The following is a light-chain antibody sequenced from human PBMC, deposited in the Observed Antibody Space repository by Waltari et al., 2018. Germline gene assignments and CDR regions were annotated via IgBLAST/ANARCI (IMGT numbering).Light chain of an antibody. V-gene: IGLV2-14*03. CDR1: SRDVGGYDW. Sequence: QSALTQPASVSGSPGQSITISCTGTSRDVGGYDWVSWYQQHPDKAPKVVILDVSYRPSGVSNRCSGSKSGNTASLTISGLQAEDEADYYCTSYTSSHSLVFGTGTKVTVL. CDR2: DVS. J-gene: IGLJ1*01. CDR3: TSYTSSHSLV.